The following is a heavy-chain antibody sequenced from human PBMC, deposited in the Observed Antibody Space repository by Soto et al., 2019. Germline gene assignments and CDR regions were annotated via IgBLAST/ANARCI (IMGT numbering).Heavy chain of an antibody. CDR3: ARGLPPKLYYYNGMDV. CDR2: TYYSGST. Sequence: SETLSLTCAVSGGSISSYYWSWIRQPPGKGLEWIGYTYYSGSTNYNPSLKSPVTISVDTSKNQFSLKLSSVTAADTAVYYCARGLPPKLYYYNGMDVWGQGTTVTVSS. CDR1: GGSISSYY. J-gene: IGHJ6*02. V-gene: IGHV4-59*01.